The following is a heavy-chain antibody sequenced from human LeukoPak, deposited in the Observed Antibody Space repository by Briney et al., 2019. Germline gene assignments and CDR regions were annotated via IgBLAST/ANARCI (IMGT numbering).Heavy chain of an antibody. CDR2: INHSGST. Sequence: SETLSLTCAVYGGSFSGYYWSWIRQPPGKGLEWIGEINHSGSTNYNPSLKSRVTISVDTSKNQFSLKPSSVTAADTAVYYCARNRYYYDSSGYYYWGQGTLVTVSS. CDR1: GGSFSGYY. D-gene: IGHD3-22*01. J-gene: IGHJ4*02. CDR3: ARNRYYYDSSGYYY. V-gene: IGHV4-34*01.